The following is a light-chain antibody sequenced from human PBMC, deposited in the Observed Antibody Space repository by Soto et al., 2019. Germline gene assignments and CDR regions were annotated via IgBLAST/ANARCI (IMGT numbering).Light chain of an antibody. Sequence: EIVLTQSPATLSLPPGERATLSCRASQSVSSYLAWYQQKPGQAPRLLIYDASNRATGIPARFSGSGSGTDFTLTISSLEPEDFAVYYCQQRSNWPISFGQGKRLEIK. J-gene: IGKJ5*01. CDR2: DAS. V-gene: IGKV3-11*01. CDR1: QSVSSY. CDR3: QQRSNWPIS.